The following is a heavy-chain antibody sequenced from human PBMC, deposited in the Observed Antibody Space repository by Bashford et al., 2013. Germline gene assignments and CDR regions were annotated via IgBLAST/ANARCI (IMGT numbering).Heavy chain of an antibody. V-gene: IGHV1-18*01. CDR1: GYTFTSYG. CDR2: ISAYNGNT. J-gene: IGHJ6*02. CDR3: ARGGYSYGYVTDYYYGMDV. D-gene: IGHD5-18*01. Sequence: ASVKVSCKASGYTFTSYGISWVRQAPGQGLEWMAWISAYNGNTHYAQKFQGRVTMTTDTSTSTAYMELRSLRSDDTAVYYCARGGYSYGYVTDYYYGMDVWGQGTTVTVSS.